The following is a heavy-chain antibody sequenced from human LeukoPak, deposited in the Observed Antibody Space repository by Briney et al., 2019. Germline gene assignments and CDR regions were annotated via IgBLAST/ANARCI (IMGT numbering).Heavy chain of an antibody. Sequence: GGSLRLSCAASGFTFSSYAMRWVRQAPGKGLEWVSAISGCGGGTYYADSVKGRFTISRDNSKNTLYLQMNSLRAEDTAVYYCAKVAGIAAAGTGQGDYWGQGTLVTVSS. CDR2: ISGCGGGT. CDR1: GFTFSSYA. J-gene: IGHJ4*02. CDR3: AKVAGIAAAGTGQGDY. D-gene: IGHD6-13*01. V-gene: IGHV3-23*01.